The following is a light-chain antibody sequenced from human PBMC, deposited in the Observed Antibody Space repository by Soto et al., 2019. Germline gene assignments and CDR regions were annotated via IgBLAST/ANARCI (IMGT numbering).Light chain of an antibody. CDR1: SGSVSTSYY. V-gene: IGLV8-61*01. J-gene: IGLJ2*01. Sequence: QAVVTQETSFSVSPGRTVTLTCGLSSGSVSTSYYPSWYQQSPDQAPRTLIYSTNTRSSGVPDRFSGSILVNKAALTITGAQADDESDYYCVLYMGSGTVFGGGTKLTVL. CDR2: STN. CDR3: VLYMGSGTV.